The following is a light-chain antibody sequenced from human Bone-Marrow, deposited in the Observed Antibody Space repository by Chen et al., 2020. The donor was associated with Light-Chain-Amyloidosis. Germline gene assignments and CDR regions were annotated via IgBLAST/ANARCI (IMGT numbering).Light chain of an antibody. CDR2: RDT. Sequence: SYELTQPPSVSVSPGQTARITCSGDDLPTKYAYWYQQKPGQAPVLVIHRDTERPSGISERFSGSSAGTTATFTISGVQAEDEADYHCQSAESSGTYEVIFGGGTKLTVL. CDR3: QSAESSGTYEVI. V-gene: IGLV3-25*03. CDR1: DLPTKY. J-gene: IGLJ2*01.